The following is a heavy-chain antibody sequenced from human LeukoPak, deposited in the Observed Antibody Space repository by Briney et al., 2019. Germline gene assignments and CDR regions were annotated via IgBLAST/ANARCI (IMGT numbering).Heavy chain of an antibody. CDR1: GFTFSSYW. Sequence: GGSLRLSCAASGFTFSSYWMSWVRQAPGKGLEWVANIKQDGSEKYYVDSVKGRFTISRDNAKNSLYLQMNSLRAEDTAVYYCARERHTAMVADYFDYWGQGTLVTVSS. D-gene: IGHD5-18*01. CDR3: ARERHTAMVADYFDY. V-gene: IGHV3-7*01. J-gene: IGHJ4*02. CDR2: IKQDGSEK.